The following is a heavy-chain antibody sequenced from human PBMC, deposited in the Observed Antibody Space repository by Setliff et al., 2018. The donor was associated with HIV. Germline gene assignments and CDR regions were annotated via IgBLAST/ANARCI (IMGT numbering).Heavy chain of an antibody. Sequence: PGGSLRLSCAASGFTLGDYTMSWVRQAPGQGLEWVGFIRSKAYGGATEYVASVKGRFTISRDDSKSIVYLQMSSLKVEDTAVYYCTRDPTQGAWLTIHDRFDYWGQGTPVTVSS. J-gene: IGHJ4*02. CDR2: IRSKAYGGAT. D-gene: IGHD2-15*01. CDR1: GFTLGDYT. V-gene: IGHV3-49*04. CDR3: TRDPTQGAWLTIHDRFDY.